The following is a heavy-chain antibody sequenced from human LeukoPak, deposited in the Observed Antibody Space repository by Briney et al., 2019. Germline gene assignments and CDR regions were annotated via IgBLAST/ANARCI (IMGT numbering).Heavy chain of an antibody. CDR1: GYTFTGYY. J-gene: IGHJ3*02. V-gene: IGHV1-2*02. CDR2: INPNNSNA. Sequence: ASVKVSCRASGYTFTGYYIHWVRQAPGQGLEWMAWINPNNSNANYAQNFQDRVTMTRDTSISTAYMEPSRLTSDDTAVYYCARRLSSGWLYDAFDIWGQGTMVTVSS. CDR3: ARRLSSGWLYDAFDI. D-gene: IGHD6-19*01.